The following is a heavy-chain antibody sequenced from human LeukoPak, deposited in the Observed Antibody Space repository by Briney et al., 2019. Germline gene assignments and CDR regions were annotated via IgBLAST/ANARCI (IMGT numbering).Heavy chain of an antibody. J-gene: IGHJ4*02. V-gene: IGHV5-51*01. CDR2: IYPGDSDT. D-gene: IGHD2-15*01. CDR3: ARAYYCGGGSCKLEY. CDR1: GFSFHSYW. Sequence: GGSLKISCQGSGFSFHSYWIAWVGQMPWKGLERMGIIYPGDSDTRYSPSFRGQITISADKSINTAYLRWSSLKASDTAMYYCARAYYCGGGSCKLEYWGQGTLVTVSS.